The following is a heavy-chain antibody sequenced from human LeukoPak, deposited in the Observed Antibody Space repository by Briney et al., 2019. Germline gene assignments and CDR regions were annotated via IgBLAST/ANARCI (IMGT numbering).Heavy chain of an antibody. J-gene: IGHJ4*02. CDR2: INPNSGGT. Sequence: ASVTVTCKSSGYTLTGHYMHWVRQAPGQGLEWMGWINPNSGGTNYAQKFQGWVTMTRVTSISTTYMQLSRLRSDDTAVYYCARELVVVAASFDYWGQGTLVTVSS. D-gene: IGHD2-15*01. V-gene: IGHV1-2*04. CDR3: ARELVVVAASFDY. CDR1: GYTLTGHY.